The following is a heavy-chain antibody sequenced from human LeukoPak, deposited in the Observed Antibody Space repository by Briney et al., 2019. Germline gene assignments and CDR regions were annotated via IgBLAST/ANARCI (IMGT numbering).Heavy chain of an antibody. CDR1: GDSISSSGDY. D-gene: IGHD1-26*01. J-gene: IGHJ4*02. CDR2: ISYSGYT. V-gene: IGHV4-39*01. CDR3: ARGAHYFDY. Sequence: SETLSLTCSVSGDSISSSGDYWGWIRQPPGKGLEWIGSISYSGYTHYNSSLKSRVTISVDTSKNQFSLKLNSVTATDTAVYFCARGAHYFDYWGQGTPVTVSS.